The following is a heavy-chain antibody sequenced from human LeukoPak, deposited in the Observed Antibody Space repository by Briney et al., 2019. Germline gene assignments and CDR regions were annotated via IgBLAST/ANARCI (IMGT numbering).Heavy chain of an antibody. D-gene: IGHD3-22*01. CDR1: GYTFTSYG. V-gene: IGHV1-18*01. J-gene: IGHJ4*02. CDR2: ISPYNGNT. CDR3: ARDRSDSTGLYYFDY. Sequence: ASVKVSCKASGYTFTSYGISWVRQAPGLGLEWMGWISPYNGNTNYAQKLQDRVTLTTDTSTSTACMELRSLRSDDTAVYYCARDRSDSTGLYYFDYWGQGTLVAVSS.